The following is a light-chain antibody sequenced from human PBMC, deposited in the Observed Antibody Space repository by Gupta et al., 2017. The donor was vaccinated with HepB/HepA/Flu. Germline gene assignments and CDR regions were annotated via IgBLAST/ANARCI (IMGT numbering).Light chain of an antibody. CDR3: QQYDDSPGA. V-gene: IGKV3-20*01. J-gene: IGKJ1*01. CDR2: DAS. CDR1: QSLSGNY. Sequence: EIVLTQSPGTLSLSPGQGATLSCRASQSLSGNYLAWYQQKPGQAPRLLIYDASTRAAGIPDRFSGSGSGTDFTLTISRLEPEDFVLYYGQQYDDSPGAFGQGTKVEIK.